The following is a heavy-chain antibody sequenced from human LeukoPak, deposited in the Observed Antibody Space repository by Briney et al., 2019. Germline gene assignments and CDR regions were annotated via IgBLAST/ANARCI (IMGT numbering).Heavy chain of an antibody. D-gene: IGHD3-22*01. CDR3: AREVYYDSSGYYPEGDWFDP. J-gene: IGHJ5*02. Sequence: GGSLRLSCAASGFTFSSYWMSWVRQAPGKGLEWVANIKQDGSEKYYVDSVKGRFTISRDNAKNSLYLQMNSLRAEDTAVYYCAREVYYDSSGYYPEGDWFDPWGQGTLVTVSS. V-gene: IGHV3-7*01. CDR2: IKQDGSEK. CDR1: GFTFSSYW.